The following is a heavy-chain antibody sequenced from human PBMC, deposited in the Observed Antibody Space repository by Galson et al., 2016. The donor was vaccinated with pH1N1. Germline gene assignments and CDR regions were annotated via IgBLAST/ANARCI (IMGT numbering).Heavy chain of an antibody. J-gene: IGHJ4*02. CDR2: AYHSGST. CDR1: GYSISSGYY. Sequence: SETLSLTCAVSGYSISSGYYWGWIRQPPGKGLEWIGSAYHSGSTYYNPSLKSRVAISVDTSKHQFSLKLSSVTAADTAVYYCARMARITAPDTEYYFDYWGQGMLVTVSS. D-gene: IGHD6-13*01. CDR3: ARMARITAPDTEYYFDY. V-gene: IGHV4-38-2*01.